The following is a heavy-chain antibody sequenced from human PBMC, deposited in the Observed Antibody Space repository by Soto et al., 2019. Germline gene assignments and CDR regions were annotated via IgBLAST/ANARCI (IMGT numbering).Heavy chain of an antibody. V-gene: IGHV3-23*01. CDR1: GFTFSSCP. D-gene: IGHD6-19*01. CDR3: AKTTGSGWYLDY. J-gene: IGHJ4*02. Sequence: PGGSLRLSCAASGFTFSSCPMGWVRQAPGKGLEWVSGISGSGGSTYYADSVKGRFTISRDNSKNTLYLQMNSLRAEDTAVYYCAKTTGSGWYLDYWGQGTLVTVSS. CDR2: ISGSGGST.